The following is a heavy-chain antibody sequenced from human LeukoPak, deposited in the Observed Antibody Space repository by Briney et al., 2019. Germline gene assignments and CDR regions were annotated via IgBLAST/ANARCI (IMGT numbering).Heavy chain of an antibody. D-gene: IGHD2-15*01. CDR1: GFTFDDYG. CDR3: AKGTLGYCSGGSCYSYYYFDL. J-gene: IGHJ2*01. CDR2: ISWNGGST. Sequence: PGGSLRLSCAASGFTFDDYGMSWVRQAPGKGLEWVSGISWNGGSTGYADSVKGRLTISRDNSKNTLYLQMNSLRAEDTAVYYCAKGTLGYCSGGSCYSYYYFDLWGRGTLVTVSS. V-gene: IGHV3-20*04.